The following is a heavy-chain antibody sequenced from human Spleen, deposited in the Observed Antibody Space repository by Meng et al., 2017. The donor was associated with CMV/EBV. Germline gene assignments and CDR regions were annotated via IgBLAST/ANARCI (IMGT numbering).Heavy chain of an antibody. Sequence: SVKVSCKASGGTFSTHTMSWVRQVPGQGLEWMGRIIPILSLTNYAQTFQGRTTITADKSTSTIYMDLSSLTSDDTAVYYCAWGTQADAFDIWGQGTLVTVSS. CDR2: IIPILSLT. D-gene: IGHD3-16*01. J-gene: IGHJ3*02. CDR1: GGTFSTHT. V-gene: IGHV1-69*02. CDR3: AWGTQADAFDI.